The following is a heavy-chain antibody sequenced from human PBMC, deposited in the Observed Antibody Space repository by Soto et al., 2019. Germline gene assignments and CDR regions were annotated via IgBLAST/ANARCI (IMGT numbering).Heavy chain of an antibody. J-gene: IGHJ2*01. D-gene: IGHD3-9*01. Sequence: QVQLQQWGAGPLRPLETLSLTCGVSGGSFSGYYWAWIRQAPGKGLEWICEINDRGSSNYNPSLKSRVSISVDTSKNHYPLNLRSVTAADTAVYSCARESHDILTGPPWVWYFDLWGRGTLVTVSS. CDR1: GGSFSGYY. V-gene: IGHV4-34*01. CDR2: INDRGSS. CDR3: ARESHDILTGPPWVWYFDL.